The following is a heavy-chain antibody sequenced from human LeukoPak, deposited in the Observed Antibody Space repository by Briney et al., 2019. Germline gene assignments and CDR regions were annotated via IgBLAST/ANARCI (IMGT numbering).Heavy chain of an antibody. Sequence: GGSLRLSCAASGFTVSSNYMSWVRQAPGKELEWVSVIYSGGSTYYADSVKGRFTISRDNSKNTLYLQMNSLRAEDTAVYYCAREPTRTRTYGMDVWGQGTTVTVSS. V-gene: IGHV3-66*01. CDR1: GFTVSSNY. CDR3: AREPTRTRTYGMDV. J-gene: IGHJ6*02. CDR2: IYSGGST. D-gene: IGHD1-14*01.